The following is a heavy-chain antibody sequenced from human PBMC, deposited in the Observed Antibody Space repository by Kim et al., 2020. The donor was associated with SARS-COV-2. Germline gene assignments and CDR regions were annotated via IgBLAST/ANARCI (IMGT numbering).Heavy chain of an antibody. V-gene: IGHV4-59*01. D-gene: IGHD5-18*01. CDR3: ARAGNIYGSDAFDV. Sequence: FNAALKSRVAISVDTSKNPLSLKLTSVSATDTALYYCARAGNIYGSDAFDVWGQGTMVTVSS. J-gene: IGHJ3*01.